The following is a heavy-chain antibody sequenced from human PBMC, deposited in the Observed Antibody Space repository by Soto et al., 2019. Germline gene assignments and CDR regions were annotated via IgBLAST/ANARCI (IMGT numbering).Heavy chain of an antibody. V-gene: IGHV3-23*01. Sequence: GGSLRLSCAASGFTFSSYAMTWVRQAPGKGLEWVSSISGSGDSTYYADSVRGRFTISRDNAKNSLYLQMNSLRAEDTAVYYCATDSKTTTQADYWGQGILVTAPQ. D-gene: IGHD4-17*01. CDR2: ISGSGDST. J-gene: IGHJ4*02. CDR1: GFTFSSYA. CDR3: ATDSKTTTQADY.